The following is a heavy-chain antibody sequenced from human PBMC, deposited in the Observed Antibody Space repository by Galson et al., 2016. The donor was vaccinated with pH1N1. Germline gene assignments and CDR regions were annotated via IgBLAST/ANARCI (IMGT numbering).Heavy chain of an antibody. CDR2: IYTGGTT. J-gene: IGHJ6*03. CDR3: ARVNSSPPEGNYYMDV. CDR1: GGSISSHY. D-gene: IGHD6-13*01. V-gene: IGHV4-4*07. Sequence: ETLSLTCTVSGGSISSHYWSWIRQPAGKGLEWIGRIYTGGTTNYNPSLKSRVTMSVDTSKKQFSKKLSSVTAADTAVYYCARVNSSPPEGNYYMDVWGKGTTVTVSS.